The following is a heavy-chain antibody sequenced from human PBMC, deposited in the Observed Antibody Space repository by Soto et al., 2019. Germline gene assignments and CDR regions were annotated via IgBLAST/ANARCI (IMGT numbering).Heavy chain of an antibody. CDR1: GFTFSSYG. V-gene: IGHV3-33*01. D-gene: IGHD2-15*01. CDR3: ARDAGEKPRPDIVSSPPDWFDP. Sequence: GGSLRLSCAASGFTFSSYGMHWVRQAPGKGLEWVAVIWYDGSNKYYADSVKGRFTISRDNSKNTLYLQMNSLRAEDTAVYYCARDAGEKPRPDIVSSPPDWFDPWGQGTLVTVSS. J-gene: IGHJ5*02. CDR2: IWYDGSNK.